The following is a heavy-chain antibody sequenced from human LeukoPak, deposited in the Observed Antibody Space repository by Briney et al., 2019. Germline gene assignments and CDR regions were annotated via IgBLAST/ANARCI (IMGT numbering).Heavy chain of an antibody. Sequence: ASVKVSCKASGYTFTGYYMHWVRQAPGQGLEWMGWINPNSGGTNSAQKFQGRVTMTRDTSISTAYMGLSGLRSDDTAVYYCARDLSYCSGGTCPKRFDAFDLWGQGTMVTVSS. V-gene: IGHV1-2*02. D-gene: IGHD2-15*01. CDR2: INPNSGGT. J-gene: IGHJ3*01. CDR1: GYTFTGYY. CDR3: ARDLSYCSGGTCPKRFDAFDL.